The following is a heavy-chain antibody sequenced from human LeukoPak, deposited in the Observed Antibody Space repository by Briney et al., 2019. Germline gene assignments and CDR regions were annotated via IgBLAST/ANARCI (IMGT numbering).Heavy chain of an antibody. Sequence: SETLSLTCAVYGGSFSGYYWSWIRQPPGKGLEWIGEINHSGSTNYNPSLKSRVTISVDTSKNQFSLKLSSVTAADTAVYYCARAGRRDILTGYSWGQGTLVTVSS. CDR1: GGSFSGYY. D-gene: IGHD3-9*01. CDR3: ARAGRRDILTGYS. J-gene: IGHJ5*02. CDR2: INHSGST. V-gene: IGHV4-34*01.